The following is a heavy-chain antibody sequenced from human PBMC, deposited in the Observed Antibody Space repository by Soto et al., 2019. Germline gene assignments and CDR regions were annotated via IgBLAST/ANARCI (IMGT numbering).Heavy chain of an antibody. CDR2: ISWDGGST. J-gene: IGHJ4*02. CDR3: AKAKVSRDYVWGSLFDY. V-gene: IGHV3-43D*04. CDR1: GFTFDDYA. D-gene: IGHD3-16*01. Sequence: GSLRLSCAASGFTFDDYAMHWVRQAPGKGLEWVSLISWDGGSTYYADSVKGRFTIPRDNSKNSLYLQMNSLRAEDTALYYCAKAKVSRDYVWGSLFDYWGQGTLVTVSS.